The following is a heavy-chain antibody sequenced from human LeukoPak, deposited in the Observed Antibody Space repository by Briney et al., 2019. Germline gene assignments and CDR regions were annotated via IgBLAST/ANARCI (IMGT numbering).Heavy chain of an antibody. Sequence: SETLSLTCTVSAGSISGYYWSWIRQPPGKGLEWIGYIYYSGSTNYNPSLKSRVTISLDTSKNQFSLKLSSVTAADTAVYYCARDHGDGYNFDCWGQGTLVTVSS. CDR1: AGSISGYY. V-gene: IGHV4-59*01. CDR2: IYYSGST. D-gene: IGHD5-24*01. CDR3: ARDHGDGYNFDC. J-gene: IGHJ4*02.